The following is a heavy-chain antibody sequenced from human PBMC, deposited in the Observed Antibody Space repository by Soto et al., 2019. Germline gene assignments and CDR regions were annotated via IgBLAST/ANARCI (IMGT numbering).Heavy chain of an antibody. CDR2: VSYDGSQK. CDR1: GFTFGSYA. V-gene: IGHV3-30-3*01. Sequence: HPGGSLRLSCAASGFTFGSYAVHWVRQAPGEGQEWVAIVSYDGSQKNYADSVRGRFTISRDNSKNTLFLQMESLRAEDTAMYYCAREVSGSDGMKIFDYWGQGT. D-gene: IGHD3-10*01. J-gene: IGHJ4*02. CDR3: AREVSGSDGMKIFDY.